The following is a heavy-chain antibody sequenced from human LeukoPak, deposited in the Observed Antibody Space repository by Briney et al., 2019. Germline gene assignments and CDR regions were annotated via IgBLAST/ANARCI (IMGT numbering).Heavy chain of an antibody. CDR2: INTNTGNP. CDR3: ARDPKPITMIVVVITDYYYYGMDV. CDR1: GYTFTSYA. Sequence: ASVKVSCKASGYTFTSYAMNWVRQAPGQGLEWMGWINTNTGNPTYAQGFTGRFVFSLDTSVSTAYLQISSLKAEDTAVYYFARDPKPITMIVVVITDYYYYGMDVWGQGTTVTVSS. D-gene: IGHD3-22*01. V-gene: IGHV7-4-1*02. J-gene: IGHJ6*02.